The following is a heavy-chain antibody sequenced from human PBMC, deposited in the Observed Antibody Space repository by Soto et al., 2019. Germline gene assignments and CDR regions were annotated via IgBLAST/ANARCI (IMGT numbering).Heavy chain of an antibody. Sequence: VKVSCKASGYTFTGHYIHWVRQAPEQGPEWMGEIGPESGATRYAQKFQGRVTMTMDMSITTVYMELSNLSPDDTAVYYCGRGRSGQIVVFYWAQGTPVTVSS. CDR3: GRGRSGQIVVFY. CDR1: GYTFTGHY. J-gene: IGHJ4*02. V-gene: IGHV1-2*02. CDR2: IGPESGAT. D-gene: IGHD5-12*01.